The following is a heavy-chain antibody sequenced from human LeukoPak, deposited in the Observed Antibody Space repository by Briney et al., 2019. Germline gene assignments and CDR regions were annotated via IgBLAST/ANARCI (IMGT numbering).Heavy chain of an antibody. CDR1: GGTFSSYA. D-gene: IGHD1-26*01. CDR2: IIPILGIP. J-gene: IGHJ4*02. CDR3: ARDLDEVIVGATSWGFDY. Sequence: GASVKVSCKSSGGTFSSYAISWVRQAPGQGLEWMGRIIPILGIPNYAQKFQGRVTITADKSTSTAYMELSSLRSEDRAVYYCARDLDEVIVGATSWGFDYWGQGTLVTVSS. V-gene: IGHV1-69*04.